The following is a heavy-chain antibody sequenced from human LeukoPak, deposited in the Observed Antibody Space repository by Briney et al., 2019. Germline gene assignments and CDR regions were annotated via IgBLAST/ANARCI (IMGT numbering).Heavy chain of an antibody. D-gene: IGHD6-13*01. J-gene: IGHJ3*02. V-gene: IGHV5-51*01. CDR2: IYPGDSDT. Sequence: GESLKISCKGSGYSFTSYWIGWVRQMPGKGLELMGIIYPGDSDTRYSPSFQGQVTISADKSISTAYLQWSSLKASDTAMYYCATHEYSSSWSDAFDIWGQGTMVTVSS. CDR1: GYSFTSYW. CDR3: ATHEYSSSWSDAFDI.